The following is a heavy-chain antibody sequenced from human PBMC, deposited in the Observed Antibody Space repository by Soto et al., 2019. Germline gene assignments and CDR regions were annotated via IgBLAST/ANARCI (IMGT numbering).Heavy chain of an antibody. V-gene: IGHV3-30-3*01. CDR2: ISHDGSDK. CDR3: AREPVRRLQGPDYSYYGMDV. CDR1: RFTFSSYA. J-gene: IGHJ6*02. Sequence: PVGSLRLSCAASRFTFSSYAMHWVRQGPGKGLEWVAAISHDGSDKYYVDSVKGRFTISRDNSKNTLYLRMNSLRVEDTAVYYCAREPVRRLQGPDYSYYGMDVWGQGTTVTVSS. D-gene: IGHD6-25*01.